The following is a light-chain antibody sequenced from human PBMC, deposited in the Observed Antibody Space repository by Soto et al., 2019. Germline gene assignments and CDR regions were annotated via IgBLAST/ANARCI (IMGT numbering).Light chain of an antibody. J-gene: IGKJ2*01. CDR2: AAS. CDR1: QSISSY. V-gene: IGKV1-39*01. CDR3: QQSYSTLPT. Sequence: DIQMTQSPSSLSASVGDRVTITCRASQSISSYLNWYQQKPGKAPNLLIYAASSLQSGVPSRFSGSGSGTDFTFTISSLQPEDFATYYCQQSYSTLPTFGQGTKLEIK.